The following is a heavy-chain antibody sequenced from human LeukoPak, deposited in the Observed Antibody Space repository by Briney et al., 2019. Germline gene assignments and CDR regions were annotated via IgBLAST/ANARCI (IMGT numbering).Heavy chain of an antibody. D-gene: IGHD1-26*01. J-gene: IGHJ4*02. V-gene: IGHV1-69*01. Sequence: ASVKVSCKASGGTFSSYAISWVRQAPGQRLEWMGGIIPIFGTANYAQKFQGRVTITADESTSTAYMELSSLRSEDTAVYYCATGSHRMGYFDYWGQGTLVTVSS. CDR2: IIPIFGTA. CDR3: ATGSHRMGYFDY. CDR1: GGTFSSYA.